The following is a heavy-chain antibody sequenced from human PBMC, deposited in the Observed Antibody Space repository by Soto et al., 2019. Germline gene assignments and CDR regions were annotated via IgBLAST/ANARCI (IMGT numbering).Heavy chain of an antibody. Sequence: QVQLVQSGAEVKKPGASVKVSCKASGYTFTSYDINWVRQATGQGLEWMGWMNPNSGNTGYAQKFQGRVTMTRNTSRSTAYMELSSLRSEDTAVYYCRAAAGTGSFYYYYYGMDVWGQGTTVTVSS. J-gene: IGHJ6*02. D-gene: IGHD6-13*01. CDR1: GYTFTSYD. CDR2: MNPNSGNT. V-gene: IGHV1-8*01. CDR3: RAAAGTGSFYYYYYGMDV.